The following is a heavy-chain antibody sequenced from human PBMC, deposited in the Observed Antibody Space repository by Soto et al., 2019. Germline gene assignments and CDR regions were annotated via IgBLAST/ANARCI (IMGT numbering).Heavy chain of an antibody. V-gene: IGHV3-30*18. J-gene: IGHJ6*02. Sequence: QVQLVESRGGVVQPGRSLRLSCAASGFTFSSHGLHWVRQAPSRGLEWVAVISYDGTNKQYGDSVKGRFTISRDNSQNTLYLQMNSLRAEDTAVYYCVKDRRTEAYGMEVWGQGTTVTASS. D-gene: IGHD2-21*01. CDR2: ISYDGTNK. CDR3: VKDRRTEAYGMEV. CDR1: GFTFSSHG.